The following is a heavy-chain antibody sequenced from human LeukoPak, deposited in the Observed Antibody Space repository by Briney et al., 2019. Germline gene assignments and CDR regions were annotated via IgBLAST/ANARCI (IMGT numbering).Heavy chain of an antibody. CDR2: ISYDGTHK. J-gene: IGHJ5*02. CDR1: GFTFSLYA. D-gene: IGHD6-19*01. CDR3: ARHPIAVAGGVNWFDP. V-gene: IGHV3-30-3*01. Sequence: GGSLRLSCAASGFTFSLYAMHWVRQAPGKGLQWVAVISYDGTHKYYADSVRGRITISRDNSKNTVDLQMSSLRTEDTAVYYCARHPIAVAGGVNWFDPWGQGTLVTVSS.